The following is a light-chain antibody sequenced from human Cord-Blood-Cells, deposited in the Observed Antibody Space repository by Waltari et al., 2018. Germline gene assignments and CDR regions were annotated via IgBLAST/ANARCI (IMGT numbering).Light chain of an antibody. J-gene: IGKJ4*01. Sequence: DIQMTQSPSSLSASVGDRVTITCRASQSMSRYLNWYQPKPGKAPKLPIYAASSLQSGVPSRFSGSGSGTDFTLTISSLQPEDFATYYCQQSHSTPRTFGGGTKVEIK. CDR1: QSMSRY. CDR2: AAS. V-gene: IGKV1-39*01. CDR3: QQSHSTPRT.